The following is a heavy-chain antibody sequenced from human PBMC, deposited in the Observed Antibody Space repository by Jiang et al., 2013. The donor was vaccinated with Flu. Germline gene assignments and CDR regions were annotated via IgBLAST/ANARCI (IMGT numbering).Heavy chain of an antibody. J-gene: IGHJ4*02. CDR2: ISYDGSNK. Sequence: GVVQPGRSLRLSCAASGFTFSSYAMHWVRQAPGKGLEWVAVISYDGSNKYYADSVKGRFTISRDNSKNTLYLQMNSLRAEDTAVYYCARGYSSSPGLLDYWGQGTLVTVSS. CDR3: ARGYSSSPGLLDY. D-gene: IGHD6-13*01. CDR1: GFTFSSYA. V-gene: IGHV3-30-3*01.